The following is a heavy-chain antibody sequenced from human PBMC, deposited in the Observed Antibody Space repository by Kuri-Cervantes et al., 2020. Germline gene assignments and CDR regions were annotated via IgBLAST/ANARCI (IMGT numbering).Heavy chain of an antibody. CDR1: GFTFSSYA. CDR3: TRTRDMDV. CDR2: ISYDGSNK. Sequence: GGSLRLSCAASGFTFSSYAMHWVRQAPGKGLEWVAVISYDGSNKYYADSVKGRFTISRDNSKNTLYLQMNSLRVEDTAVYYCTRTRDMDVWGKGTTVTVSS. V-gene: IGHV3-30-3*01. J-gene: IGHJ6*03.